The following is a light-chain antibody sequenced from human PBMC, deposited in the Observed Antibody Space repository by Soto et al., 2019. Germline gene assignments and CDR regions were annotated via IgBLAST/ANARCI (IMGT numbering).Light chain of an antibody. Sequence: QSALTQPASVSGSPGQSITISCTGTSCDLGAYNYVSWYQQYPGKAPKLMIYEVSNRPSGVSNRFSGSKSGNTASLTISGLQAEDEADYYCSSYISSIWVFGGGTKVTVL. CDR2: EVS. CDR1: SCDLGAYNY. V-gene: IGLV2-14*01. CDR3: SSYISSIWV. J-gene: IGLJ3*02.